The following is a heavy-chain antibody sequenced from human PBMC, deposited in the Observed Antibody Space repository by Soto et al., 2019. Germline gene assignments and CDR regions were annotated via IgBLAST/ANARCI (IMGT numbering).Heavy chain of an antibody. V-gene: IGHV1-18*04. CDR2: ISAYNGNS. J-gene: IGHJ4*02. D-gene: IGHD3-22*01. Sequence: QVQLVQSGPEVKKSGASVKVSCKASGYTFSSYGFNWVRQAPGQGLEWMGWISAYNGNSNSAQSLQGRITMTTDTSKSTAYMERRSLRPDDTAVYYCARGDYYDTTGGFSDYWGQGTLVTVSS. CDR1: GYTFSSYG. CDR3: ARGDYYDTTGGFSDY.